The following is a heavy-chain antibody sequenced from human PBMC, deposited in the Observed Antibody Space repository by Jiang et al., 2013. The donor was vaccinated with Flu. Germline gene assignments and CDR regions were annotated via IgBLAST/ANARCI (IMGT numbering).Heavy chain of an antibody. CDR1: GYTFTSYA. D-gene: IGHD2/OR15-2a*01. CDR3: ARGFRWLGYATLLLLGVGGMDV. J-gene: IGHJ6*02. V-gene: IGHV7-4-1*02. CDR2: INTNTGNP. Sequence: KVSCKASGYTFTSYAMNWVRQAPGQGLEWMGWINTNTGNPTYAQGFTGRFVFSLDTSVSTAYLQISSLKAEDTAVYYCARGFRWLGYATLLLLGVGGMDVWGQGTTVTVSS.